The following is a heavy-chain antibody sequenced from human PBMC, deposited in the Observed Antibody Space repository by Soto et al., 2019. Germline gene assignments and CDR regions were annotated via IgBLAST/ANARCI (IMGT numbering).Heavy chain of an antibody. CDR2: ISSSSEKM. Sequence: EEQLVESGGGLVKPGGSLRLSCAASGFTFSSYSMNWVRQAPGKGLEWVSSISSSSEKMYFADSVKGRFSISRDNAKNSLYLQMNSLRVEDTAVYYCAREGVITFGGVAGFRWFDPWGQGILVTVSS. J-gene: IGHJ5*02. CDR3: AREGVITFGGVAGFRWFDP. CDR1: GFTFSSYS. D-gene: IGHD3-16*01. V-gene: IGHV3-21*01.